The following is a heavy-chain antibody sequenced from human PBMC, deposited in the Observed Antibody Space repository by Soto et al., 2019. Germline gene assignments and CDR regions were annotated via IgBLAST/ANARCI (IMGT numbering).Heavy chain of an antibody. V-gene: IGHV4-59*01. CDR3: ARGGYQLLWRDYYYYGMDV. Sequence: SETLSLTCTVSGGSISSYYWSWIRQPPGKGLEWIGYIYYSGSTTYNPSLKSRVTISVDTSKNQFSLKLSSVTAADTAVYYCARGGYQLLWRDYYYYGMDVWGQGTTVTVSS. CDR1: GGSISSYY. J-gene: IGHJ6*02. CDR2: IYYSGST. D-gene: IGHD2-2*01.